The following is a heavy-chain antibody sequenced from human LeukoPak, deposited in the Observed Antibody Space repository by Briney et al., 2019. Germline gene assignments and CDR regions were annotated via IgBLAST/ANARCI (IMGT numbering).Heavy chain of an antibody. D-gene: IGHD1-26*01. CDR3: ARTYNGSSHFDY. Sequence: NPGGSLRLSCAASGFSFSSHYMNWVRQAPGKGLEWVSSISSSGGYIYSADSVKGRFTISRDNAKNSVYLHMNSPRAEDTAVYYCARTYNGSSHFDYWGQGTLVTVSS. CDR1: GFSFSSHY. CDR2: ISSSGGYI. J-gene: IGHJ4*02. V-gene: IGHV3-21*01.